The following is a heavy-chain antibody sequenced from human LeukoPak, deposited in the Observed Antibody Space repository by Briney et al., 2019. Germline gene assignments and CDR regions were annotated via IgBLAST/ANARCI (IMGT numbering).Heavy chain of an antibody. V-gene: IGHV1-24*01. J-gene: IGHJ5*02. CDR2: FDPEDGDA. Sequence: ASVKVSCKVSGYTLTELSIHWVRQAPGKGLEWMGGFDPEDGDAIYAQSFQGRVTMTEDTSTDTPYMELRSLRSEDTAVYYCARSSGSYWFDPWGQGTLVTVSS. CDR1: GYTLTELS. D-gene: IGHD1-26*01. CDR3: ARSSGSYWFDP.